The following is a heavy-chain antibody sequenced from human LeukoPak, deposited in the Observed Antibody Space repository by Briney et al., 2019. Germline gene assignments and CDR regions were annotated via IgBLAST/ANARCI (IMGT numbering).Heavy chain of an antibody. J-gene: IGHJ3*02. V-gene: IGHV1-69*13. D-gene: IGHD2-15*01. CDR3: ARGFCSGGSCPQDAFDI. Sequence: ASVKVSCKASGGTFSSYAISWVRQAPGQGLEWMGGIVPIFGTANYAQKFQGRVTITADESTSTVYMELSSLRSDDTAVFYCARGFCSGGSCPQDAFDIWGQGTMVTVSS. CDR1: GGTFSSYA. CDR2: IVPIFGTA.